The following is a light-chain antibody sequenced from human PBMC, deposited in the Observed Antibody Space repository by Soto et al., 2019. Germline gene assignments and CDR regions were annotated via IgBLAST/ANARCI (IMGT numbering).Light chain of an antibody. V-gene: IGLV2-14*01. CDR1: TFDIGAYDY. Sequence: QSVLTQPASVSASPGQSITISCSGTTFDIGAYDYVSWYQQHPGKAPKVIIYAVSYRPSGVSNRFSGSKFGNTASLTISDLQAEDEADYYCSSYTTSKTYVFGSGTKV. CDR3: SSYTTSKTYV. CDR2: AVS. J-gene: IGLJ1*01.